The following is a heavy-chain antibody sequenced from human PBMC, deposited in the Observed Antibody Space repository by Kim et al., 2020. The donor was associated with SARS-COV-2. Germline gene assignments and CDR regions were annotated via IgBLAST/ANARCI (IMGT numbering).Heavy chain of an antibody. V-gene: IGHV1-18*04. D-gene: IGHD2-21*01. J-gene: IGHJ3*02. CDR3: ARGKSLFLEAFDI. CDR1: GYTFTSHG. CDR2: INGYSGKS. Sequence: ASVKVSCKASGYTFTSHGIAWVRRAPGQGLEWLGWINGYSGKSNFVERLQGRVTMTTDTAATTAYLELRSLRSDDTAVYYFARGKSLFLEAFDIWGQGTLVTVSS.